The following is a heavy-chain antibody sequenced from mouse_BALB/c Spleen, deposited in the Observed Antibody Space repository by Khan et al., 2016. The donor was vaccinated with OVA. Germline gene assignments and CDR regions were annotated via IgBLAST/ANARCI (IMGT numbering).Heavy chain of an antibody. V-gene: IGHV2-9*02. D-gene: IGHD1-3*01. J-gene: IGHJ4*01. CDR1: GFSLTSYG. Sequence: QVQLQESGPGLVPPSQSLSITCTVSGFSLTSYGVHWVRQSPGKGLEWLGVIWAGGSTNYNSALMSRLSITKDNSKSQVFLKMNSLQTDDTAIYYCDRVEDIWGQGTSVTVSS. CDR2: IWAGGST. CDR3: DRVEDI.